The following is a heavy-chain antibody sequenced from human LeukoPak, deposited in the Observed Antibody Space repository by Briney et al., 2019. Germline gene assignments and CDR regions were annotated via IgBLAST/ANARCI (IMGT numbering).Heavy chain of an antibody. J-gene: IGHJ4*02. CDR3: ANPGFSSYPMYYFDY. D-gene: IGHD2-2*01. Sequence: PGASLRLSCAASGFTFSSYAMSWVRQAPGKGLEWVSAISGSGGSTYYADSVKGRFTISRDNSKNTLYLQMNSLRAEDTAVYYCANPGFSSYPMYYFDYWGQGTLVTVSS. CDR2: ISGSGGST. CDR1: GFTFSSYA. V-gene: IGHV3-23*01.